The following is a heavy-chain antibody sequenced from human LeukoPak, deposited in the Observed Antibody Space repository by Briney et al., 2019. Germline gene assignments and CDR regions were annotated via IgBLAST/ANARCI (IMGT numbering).Heavy chain of an antibody. CDR3: ATVAGIGYYYYYMDV. J-gene: IGHJ6*03. D-gene: IGHD6-19*01. CDR2: ISSSGSTI. CDR1: GFTFSSYE. Sequence: PGGSLRLSCAASGFTFSSYEMNWVRQAPGKGLEWVSYISSSGSTIYYADSVKGRFTISRDNAKNSLYLQMNSLRAEDTAVYYCATVAGIGYYYYYMDVWGKGTTVTVSS. V-gene: IGHV3-48*03.